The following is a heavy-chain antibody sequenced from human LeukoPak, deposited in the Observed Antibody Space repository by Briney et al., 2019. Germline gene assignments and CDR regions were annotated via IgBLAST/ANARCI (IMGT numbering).Heavy chain of an antibody. CDR2: IKQDGSEK. Sequence: GGSLRLSCVASGFTFSTYWMSWVRQAPGKGLEGVASIKQDGSEKYYVDSVKGRFTISRDNAKNSLYLQMNSLRTEDTGVYYCVTERWGDYSGYWGQGTLVTVSS. J-gene: IGHJ4*02. CDR3: VTERWGDYSGY. D-gene: IGHD3-16*01. CDR1: GFTFSTYW. V-gene: IGHV3-7*05.